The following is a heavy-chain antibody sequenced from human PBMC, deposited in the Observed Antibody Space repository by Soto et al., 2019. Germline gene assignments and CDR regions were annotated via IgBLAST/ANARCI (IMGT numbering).Heavy chain of an antibody. CDR3: ATSFGSGSRAFDY. D-gene: IGHD3-10*01. CDR1: GDTFNFYT. Sequence: QVQLVQSGAEVKKPGSSVEVSCKASGDTFNFYTITWVRQAPGLGLEWMGRFNPILSFSNSALKFQGRVTLTADKSTSTAYMVLSSLRSEDTAIYYCATSFGSGSRAFDYWGQGALVTVSS. J-gene: IGHJ4*02. CDR2: FNPILSFS. V-gene: IGHV1-69*02.